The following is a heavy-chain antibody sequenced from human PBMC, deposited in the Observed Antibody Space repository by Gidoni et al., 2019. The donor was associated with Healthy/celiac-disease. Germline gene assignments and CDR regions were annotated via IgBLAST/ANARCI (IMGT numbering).Heavy chain of an antibody. D-gene: IGHD5-18*01. CDR3: ARDTAVGPYYYYYYYMDV. V-gene: IGHV3-48*02. J-gene: IGHJ6*03. CDR2: ISSSSSTI. Sequence: EVQLVESGGGLVQPGGSLRLSCAASGFTFSSYSMNWVRQAPGKGLEWVSYISSSSSTIYYADSVKGRFTISRDNAKNSLYLQMNSLRDEDTAVYYCARDTAVGPYYYYYYYMDVWGKGTTVTVSS. CDR1: GFTFSSYS.